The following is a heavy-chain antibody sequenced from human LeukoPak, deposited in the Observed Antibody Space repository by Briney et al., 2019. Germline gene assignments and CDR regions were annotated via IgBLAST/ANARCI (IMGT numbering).Heavy chain of an antibody. CDR1: GYTFTGYY. CDR2: INPNSGGT. V-gene: IGHV1-2*02. D-gene: IGHD6-19*01. Sequence: ASVKVSCKASGYTFTGYYMHWVRQAPGQGLVWMGWINPNSGGTNYAQKFQGRVTMTRDTSISTAYMELSRLRSDDTAVYYCARDSSSGWYHGFDYWGQGTLVTVSS. CDR3: ARDSSSGWYHGFDY. J-gene: IGHJ4*02.